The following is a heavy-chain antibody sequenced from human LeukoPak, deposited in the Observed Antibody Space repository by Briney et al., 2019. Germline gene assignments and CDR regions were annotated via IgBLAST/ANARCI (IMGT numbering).Heavy chain of an antibody. D-gene: IGHD4-23*01. J-gene: IGHJ2*01. CDR3: ARGYGGHWYFDL. V-gene: IGHV4-59*01. Sequence: SETLSLTCSVSGGSIGTYFWSWIRQPPGKGLEWIGSVYYTGSTIYNPSLKSRVTISVDTSKNHFSLKVNSVTAADTAVYYCARGYGGHWYFDLWGRGTLVPVSS. CDR1: GGSIGTYF. CDR2: VYYTGST.